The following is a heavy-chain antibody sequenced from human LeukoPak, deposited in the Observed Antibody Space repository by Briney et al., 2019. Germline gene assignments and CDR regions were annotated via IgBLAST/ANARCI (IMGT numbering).Heavy chain of an antibody. CDR2: ISHSGSTIFSGST. D-gene: IGHD3-10*01. V-gene: IGHV4-34*01. J-gene: IGHJ5*02. CDR3: ARLRVLRGVMVRVSGWFDP. CDR1: GGSFSGYY. Sequence: SETLSLTCAVYGGSFSGYYWSWIRQPPGKGLEWIGEISHSGSTIFSGSTIYNPSLKDRVIVSVDTSKNRVSLTVTSVAAADTAVYYCARLRVLRGVMVRVSGWFDPWGQGTLVTVSS.